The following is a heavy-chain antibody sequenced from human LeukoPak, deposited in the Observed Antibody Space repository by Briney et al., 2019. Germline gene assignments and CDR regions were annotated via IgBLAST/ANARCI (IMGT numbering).Heavy chain of an antibody. CDR2: IYSGGST. D-gene: IGHD3-22*01. J-gene: IGHJ3*02. Sequence: PGGSLRLSCTVSGFTVSSDSMSWVRQAPGKGLEWVSFIYSGGSTHYSDSVKGRFTISRDNSKNTLYLQMNSLRAEDTAVYYCARDLGAYYYDSSGNFDAFDIWGQGTMVTVSS. V-gene: IGHV3-53*01. CDR1: GFTVSSDS. CDR3: ARDLGAYYYDSSGNFDAFDI.